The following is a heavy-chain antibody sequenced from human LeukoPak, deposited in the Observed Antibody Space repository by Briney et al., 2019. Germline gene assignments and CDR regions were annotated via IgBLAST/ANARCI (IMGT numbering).Heavy chain of an antibody. V-gene: IGHV4-39*02. D-gene: IGHD3-22*01. CDR3: ARDRYNSDSSGYYMWYFDY. CDR1: GDSISSSSYY. J-gene: IGHJ4*02. Sequence: SETLSLTCTVSGDSISSSSYYWGWIRQPPGKGLEWIGSIYYSGSTYYTPPLKSRVTISVDTSKNQFSLKLSFVTAADTAVYYCARDRYNSDSSGYYMWYFDYWGQGTLVTVSS. CDR2: IYYSGST.